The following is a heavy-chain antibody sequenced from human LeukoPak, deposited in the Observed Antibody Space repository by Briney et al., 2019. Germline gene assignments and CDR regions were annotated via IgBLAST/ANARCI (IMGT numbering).Heavy chain of an antibody. D-gene: IGHD5-18*01. CDR3: ARGPIHLWIHNAMDV. V-gene: IGHV3-49*04. Sequence: GGALRLSCTGSVFTFCDHAMSSVRQAPGKGREWGGFIRSKAYRGTTEYAASVEGRFTISRDDSASIPYLKMNRLKTEDTAVYSCARGPIHLWIHNAMDVWGQGTTVTVSS. J-gene: IGHJ6*02. CDR1: VFTFCDHA. CDR2: IRSKAYRGTT.